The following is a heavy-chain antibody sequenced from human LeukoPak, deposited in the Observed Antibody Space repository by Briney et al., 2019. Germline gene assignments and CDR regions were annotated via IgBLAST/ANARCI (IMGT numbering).Heavy chain of an antibody. D-gene: IGHD3-9*01. CDR1: GGAFSSYP. CDR3: ARGEINHDILTGYYVLPYKRYSMDV. Sequence: GASVKVSCKASGGAFSSYPISWVRQAPGQGLEWMGGILPMFDTTNYAQKFQGRVTITADKSTSTAYMELSSLRSEDTAVYYCARGEINHDILTGYYVLPYKRYSMDVWGKGTTVTVSS. V-gene: IGHV1-69*06. J-gene: IGHJ6*04. CDR2: ILPMFDTT.